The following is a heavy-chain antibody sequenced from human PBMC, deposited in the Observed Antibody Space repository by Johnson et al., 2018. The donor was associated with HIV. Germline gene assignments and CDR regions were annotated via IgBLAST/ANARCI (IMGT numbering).Heavy chain of an antibody. CDR2: IWYNGSKK. CDR1: GLSFSNFG. D-gene: IGHD2-21*02. Sequence: QVQLVESGGGVVQPGKSLTLSCVGSGLSFSNFGIHWVRQAPGKGPEWVAVIWYNGSKKWYADSVKGRFTISRDNSKNTVYLQLNSLRAEDTAVYYCTRGGWKVVTSIFAFDIWGQGTMVAVSS. J-gene: IGHJ3*02. V-gene: IGHV3-33*08. CDR3: TRGGWKVVTSIFAFDI.